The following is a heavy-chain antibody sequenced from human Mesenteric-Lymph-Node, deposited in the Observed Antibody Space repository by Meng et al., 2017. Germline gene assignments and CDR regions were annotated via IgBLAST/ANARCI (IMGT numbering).Heavy chain of an antibody. CDR1: GDSIGSNGYY. CDR3: ARNATPLGTLAPGGYFDY. CDR2: IYNTWST. Sequence: QLQLQESGPGLVKPSETLSLTCSVSGDSIGSNGYYWAWIRQSPGKGLEWIASIYNTWSTSYNPSLKSRVTISVDTSKNQFSLELTSLTAADTAVYYCARNATPLGTLAPGGYFDYWGHGTLVTVSS. V-gene: IGHV4-39*01. J-gene: IGHJ4*01. D-gene: IGHD3-16*01.